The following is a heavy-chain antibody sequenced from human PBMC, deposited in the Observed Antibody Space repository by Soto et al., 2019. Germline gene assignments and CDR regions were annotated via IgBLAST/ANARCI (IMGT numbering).Heavy chain of an antibody. V-gene: IGHV3-20*04. J-gene: IGHJ4*02. CDR3: ARVSGSYLRSMIDY. CDR2: INRNGGST. D-gene: IGHD1-26*01. CDR1: GFTFDDYG. Sequence: EVQLVESGGGVVRPGGSLRLSCTASGFTFDDYGMTWVRQAPGKGLEWVSGINRNGGSTAYADSVKGRFTISRDNAKNSLFLQMNTLRAEDTPLYYCARVSGSYLRSMIDYWGQATLVTVSS.